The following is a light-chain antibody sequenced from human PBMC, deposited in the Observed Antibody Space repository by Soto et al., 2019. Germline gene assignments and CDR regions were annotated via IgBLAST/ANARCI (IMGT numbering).Light chain of an antibody. Sequence: GDRVTITCRASQGIAPYLAWFQQKPGKVPKLLIYATSTLQSGVPSRFNGSGSGTDFTLTINSLQPEDVGTYYCQKYNSAPLTFGGGTKVEIK. CDR1: QGIAPY. CDR3: QKYNSAPLT. J-gene: IGKJ4*01. V-gene: IGKV1-27*01. CDR2: ATS.